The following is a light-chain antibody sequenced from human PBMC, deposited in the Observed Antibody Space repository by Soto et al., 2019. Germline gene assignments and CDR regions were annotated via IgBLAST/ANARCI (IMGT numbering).Light chain of an antibody. J-gene: IGKJ4*01. V-gene: IGKV1-9*01. CDR2: AAS. CDR3: QQLNSYPIT. CDR1: QGISSY. Sequence: DFQLSQSPSFLSASVGDRVTITCRASQGISSYLAWYQQKPGKAPKLLIYAASTLKSGVSSRFSGSRSGTEFTLTISSPQPEDFATYYCQQLNSYPITFGGGTKVELQ.